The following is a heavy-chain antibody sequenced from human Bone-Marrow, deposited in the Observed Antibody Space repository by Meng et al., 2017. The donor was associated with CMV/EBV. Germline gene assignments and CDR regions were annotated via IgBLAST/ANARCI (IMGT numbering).Heavy chain of an antibody. CDR1: FSLETSGGG. CDR3: AHRLGGNNWDTGHFDY. CDR2: IYWDGDK. D-gene: IGHD1/OR15-1a*01. J-gene: IGHJ4*02. Sequence: FSLETSGGGVVWVRRPPGEALEWLGLIYWDGDKRYSPSLRSKLNITKDTSQNQVVLTMTNMEPVDTGTYYCAHRLGGNNWDTGHFDYWGQGTLVTVSS. V-gene: IGHV2-5*02.